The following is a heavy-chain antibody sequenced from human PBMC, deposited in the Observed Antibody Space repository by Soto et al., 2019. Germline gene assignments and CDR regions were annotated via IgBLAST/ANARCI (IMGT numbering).Heavy chain of an antibody. CDR3: ANLGGPGGIPGGMGV. J-gene: IGHJ6*01. CDR2: ISAGGGST. Sequence: GGSLRLSCAASRFTFSDYAMSWVRQAPGKELEWVSAISAGGGSTNYADSVKGRFTISRANSNNTLYLQMNSLSTQATAVYSYANLGGPGGIPGGMGVGGQGSTVAVSS. CDR1: RFTFSDYA. D-gene: IGHD3-10*01. V-gene: IGHV3-23*01.